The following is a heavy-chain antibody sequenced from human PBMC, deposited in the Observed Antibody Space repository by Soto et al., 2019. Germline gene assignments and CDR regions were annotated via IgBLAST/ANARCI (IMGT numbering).Heavy chain of an antibody. J-gene: IGHJ4*02. Sequence: QAQLQESGPGLVKPSETLSLTCSVSGVSTTAYYWGWVRQAPGRGLEWIGFTHHSGYINCSPSFKSRVTMSVDPSKNQISLKLTSVTATDTAVYYCARLQNFVNWSFDHWGQGALVTVSS. D-gene: IGHD3-3*01. V-gene: IGHV4-59*08. CDR1: GVSTTAYY. CDR2: THHSGYI. CDR3: ARLQNFVNWSFDH.